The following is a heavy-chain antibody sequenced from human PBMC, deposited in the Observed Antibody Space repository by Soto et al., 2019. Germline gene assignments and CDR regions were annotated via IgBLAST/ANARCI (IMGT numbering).Heavy chain of an antibody. CDR3: ARESSSSCHDY. J-gene: IGHJ4*02. CDR2: ISAYNGNT. D-gene: IGHD6-13*01. Sequence: GASVTVCCKASGYTFTSYGSRWVRQAPGQGLEWMGWISAYNGNTNYAQKLQGRVTMTTDTSTSTAYMELRSLRSDDTAVYYCARESSSSCHDYWGQGTLVTVSS. CDR1: GYTFTSYG. V-gene: IGHV1-18*01.